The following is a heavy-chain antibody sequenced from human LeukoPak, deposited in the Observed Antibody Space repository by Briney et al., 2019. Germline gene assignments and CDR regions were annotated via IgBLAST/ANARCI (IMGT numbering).Heavy chain of an antibody. D-gene: IGHD3-10*01. V-gene: IGHV3-48*03. CDR2: ISSTGNTI. CDR3: ARDIRGLGSCFDY. Sequence: GGSLRLSCAASGFTFSSCDINWFGQAPGRELVWVSYISSTGNTIYCADSVKGRFTISRDNAKNSLYLQMNSLRAEDTAVYYCARDIRGLGSCFDYWGQGTLVTVSS. CDR1: GFTFSSCD. J-gene: IGHJ4*02.